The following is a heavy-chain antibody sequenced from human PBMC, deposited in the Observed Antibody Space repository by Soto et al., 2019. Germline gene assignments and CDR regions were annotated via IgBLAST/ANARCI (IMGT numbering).Heavy chain of an antibody. J-gene: IGHJ4*02. CDR3: ARDPSHGSGSYLDY. CDR2: IWYDGSNK. V-gene: IGHV3-33*01. D-gene: IGHD3-10*01. CDR1: GFSFNNYG. Sequence: GGSLRLSCVASGFSFNNYGMHWVRQAPGKGLEWVAVIWYDGSNKYYADSVKGRFTISRDNSKNTLYLQMSSLRAEDTAVYFCARDPSHGSGSYLDYWGQGALVTVSS.